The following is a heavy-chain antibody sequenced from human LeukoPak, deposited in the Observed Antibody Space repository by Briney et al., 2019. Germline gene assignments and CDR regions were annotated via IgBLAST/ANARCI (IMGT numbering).Heavy chain of an antibody. V-gene: IGHV3-9*01. J-gene: IGHJ5*02. Sequence: PGGSLRLSCAASGFTFDDYAMHWVRQAPGKGLEWVSGISWNSGSIGYADSVKGRFTISRDNAKNSLYLQMNSLRAEDTALYYCAKDFSGGRGSNGWTTWGQGTLVTVSS. CDR1: GFTFDDYA. CDR2: ISWNSGSI. D-gene: IGHD6-19*01. CDR3: AKDFSGGRGSNGWTT.